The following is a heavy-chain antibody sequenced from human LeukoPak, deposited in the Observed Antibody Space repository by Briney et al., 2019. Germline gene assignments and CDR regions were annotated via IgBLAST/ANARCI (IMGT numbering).Heavy chain of an antibody. J-gene: IGHJ5*02. Sequence: SETLSLTCTVSGGSISSGGYYWSWIRQPPGKGLEWIGYIYHSGSTNYNPSLKSRVTISVDTSKNQFSLKLSSVIAADTAVYYCARGYSSFDPWGQGTLVTVSS. CDR2: IYHSGST. D-gene: IGHD2-21*01. CDR1: GGSISSGGYY. V-gene: IGHV4-30-2*01. CDR3: ARGYSSFDP.